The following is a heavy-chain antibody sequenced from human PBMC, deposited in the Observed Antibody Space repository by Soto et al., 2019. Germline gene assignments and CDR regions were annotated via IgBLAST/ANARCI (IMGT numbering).Heavy chain of an antibody. Sequence: PGGSLRLSCAASGFTFSSYAMHWVRQAPGKGLEWVAVISYDGSNKYYADSVKGRFTISRDNYKNTLYLQMNSLRAEDTAVYYCARDRLRYNWNDFPYYYYGMDVWGQGTTVTVSS. J-gene: IGHJ6*02. D-gene: IGHD1-1*01. CDR1: GFTFSSYA. V-gene: IGHV3-30-3*01. CDR2: ISYDGSNK. CDR3: ARDRLRYNWNDFPYYYYGMDV.